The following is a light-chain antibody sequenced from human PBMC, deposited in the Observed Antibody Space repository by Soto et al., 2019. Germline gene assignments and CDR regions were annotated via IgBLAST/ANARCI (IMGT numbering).Light chain of an antibody. V-gene: IGLV2-14*01. CDR1: SSDVGGYNY. Sequence: QSALTQPASVSGSPGQSITISCTGTSSDVGGYNYVSWYQQHPGKAPKLMIYDVSNRPSGVSNRFSGSKSGNTASPTISGLQAEDEADYYCNSYTSRSSSTYVFGTGTKLTVL. J-gene: IGLJ1*01. CDR3: NSYTSRSSSTYV. CDR2: DVS.